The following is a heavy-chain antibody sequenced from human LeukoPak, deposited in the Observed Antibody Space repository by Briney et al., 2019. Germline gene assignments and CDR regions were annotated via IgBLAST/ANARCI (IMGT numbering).Heavy chain of an antibody. J-gene: IGHJ6*02. D-gene: IGHD6-19*01. V-gene: IGHV1-3*01. Sequence: GASVKVSCKASGYTFTSYAMHWVRQAPGQRLEWMGWINAGNGNTKYSQKFQGRVTITRDTSASTAYMELSSLRSDDTAVYYCARDSSGWPYYYYYYGMDVWGQGTTVTVSS. CDR2: INAGNGNT. CDR1: GYTFTSYA. CDR3: ARDSSGWPYYYYYYGMDV.